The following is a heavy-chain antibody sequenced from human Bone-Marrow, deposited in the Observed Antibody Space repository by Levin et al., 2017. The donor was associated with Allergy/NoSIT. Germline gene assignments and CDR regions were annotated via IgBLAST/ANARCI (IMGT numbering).Heavy chain of an antibody. V-gene: IGHV3-48*03. D-gene: IGHD3-22*01. CDR2: ISSSGSTI. CDR3: ATFLAPYYYDSSGYLYYGMDV. Sequence: GESLKISCAASGFTFSSYEMNWVRQAPGKGLEWVSYISSSGSTIYYADSVKGRFTISRDNAKNSLYLQMNSLRAEDTAVYYCATFLAPYYYDSSGYLYYGMDVWGQGTTVTVSS. J-gene: IGHJ6*02. CDR1: GFTFSSYE.